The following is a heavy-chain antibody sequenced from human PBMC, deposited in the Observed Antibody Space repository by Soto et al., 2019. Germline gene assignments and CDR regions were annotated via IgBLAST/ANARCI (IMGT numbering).Heavy chain of an antibody. D-gene: IGHD3-3*01. CDR3: AREHYKSAYPHNWFDP. V-gene: IGHV4-31*03. Sequence: QVQLQESGPGLVKPSQTLSLTCTVSGGSISSDDYYWSWIRQHPEKGLEYIGYIYHSGDTYYTPSLERRVTISVDTSENQFSLHLSSVTAADTAVYYCAREHYKSAYPHNWFDPWGQGTLVTVSS. J-gene: IGHJ5*02. CDR1: GGSISSDDYY. CDR2: IYHSGDT.